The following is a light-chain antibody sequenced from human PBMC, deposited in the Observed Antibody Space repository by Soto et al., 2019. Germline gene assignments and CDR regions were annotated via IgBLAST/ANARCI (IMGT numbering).Light chain of an antibody. CDR2: GAS. CDR1: QSVSSN. Sequence: EMVMTQSPATLSVSPGERATLSCRASQSVSSNLAWYQQKPGQAPRLLIYGASTRATGIPARFSGSGSGTEFTLTISSLQSEDFAVYYCQQYNNWRCTFGQGTKVDIK. V-gene: IGKV3-15*01. J-gene: IGKJ1*01. CDR3: QQYNNWRCT.